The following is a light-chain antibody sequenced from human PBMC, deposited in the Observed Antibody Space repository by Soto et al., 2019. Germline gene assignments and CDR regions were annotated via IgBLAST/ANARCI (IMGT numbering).Light chain of an antibody. CDR1: SSNIGAGYN. V-gene: IGLV1-40*01. CDR2: GNS. Sequence: QSVVTQPPSVSGAPGQRVTISCTGSSSNIGAGYNVHWYQQLPGTAPKRLIYGNSNRPSGVPDRFSGSKSGTSASLAITGLQAEDEADYYCQSYDSSLSGWVFGGGTKVTVL. CDR3: QSYDSSLSGWV. J-gene: IGLJ3*02.